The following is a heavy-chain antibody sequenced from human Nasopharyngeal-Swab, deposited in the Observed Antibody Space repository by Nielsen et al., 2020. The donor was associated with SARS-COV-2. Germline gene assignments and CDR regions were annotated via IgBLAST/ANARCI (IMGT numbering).Heavy chain of an antibody. V-gene: IGHV3-30*03. CDR3: ARDGDQYMFDD. CDR2: ISYDGSNK. CDR1: GFALNNFV. D-gene: IGHD2-21*02. Sequence: GESLKISCAASGFALNNFVMQWIRQAPGKGLEWVAVISYDGSNKYYADSVKGRFTISRDNSKNTLYLQMNSLRAEDTAVYYCARDGDQYMFDDWGQGTLVTVSS. J-gene: IGHJ4*02.